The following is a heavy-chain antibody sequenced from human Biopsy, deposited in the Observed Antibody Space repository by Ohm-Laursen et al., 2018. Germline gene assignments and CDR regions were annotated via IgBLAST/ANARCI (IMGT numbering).Heavy chain of an antibody. J-gene: IGHJ4*02. V-gene: IGHV3-33*05. D-gene: IGHD2-8*01. Sequence: SLRLSCAASGFTFSSYGMHWVRQAPGKGLEWVAVISYDGSGEYYADSLQGRFIISRDNPKNTVDLQMNSLRGEDTAVYYCAKCMTGGSNYYFHHCGQGTLVTFSS. CDR2: ISYDGSGE. CDR3: AKCMTGGSNYYFHH. CDR1: GFTFSSYG.